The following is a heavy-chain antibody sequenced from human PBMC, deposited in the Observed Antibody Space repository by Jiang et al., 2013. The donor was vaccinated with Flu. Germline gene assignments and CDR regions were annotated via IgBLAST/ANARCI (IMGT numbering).Heavy chain of an antibody. CDR1: GGSISSYY. J-gene: IGHJ6*02. CDR2: IYTSGST. D-gene: IGHD4-11*01. CDR3: ARLQPPNIGDYYGMDV. Sequence: LLKPSETLSLTCAVSGGSISSYYWSWIRQPAGKGLEWIGRIYTSGSTNYNPSLKSRVTMSVDTSKNQFSLKLSSVTAADTAVYYCARLQPPNIGDYYGMDVWGQGTTVTVSS. V-gene: IGHV4-4*07.